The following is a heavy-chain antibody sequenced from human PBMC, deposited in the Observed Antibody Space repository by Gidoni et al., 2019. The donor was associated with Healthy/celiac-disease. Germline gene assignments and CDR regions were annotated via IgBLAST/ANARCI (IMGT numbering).Heavy chain of an antibody. CDR3: ARISTVTYYGMDV. CDR2: INHSGST. Sequence: QVQLQQWGAGLLKPSETLSLTCAVSGGSFSGYYWSWIRQPPGKGLEWIGEINHSGSTNYNPSLKSRVTISVDTSKNQFSLKLSSVTAADTAVYYCARISTVTYYGMDVWGQGTTVTVSS. CDR1: GGSFSGYY. D-gene: IGHD4-17*01. V-gene: IGHV4-34*01. J-gene: IGHJ6*02.